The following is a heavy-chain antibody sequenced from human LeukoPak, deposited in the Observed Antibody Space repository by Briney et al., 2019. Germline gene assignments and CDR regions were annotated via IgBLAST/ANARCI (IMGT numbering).Heavy chain of an antibody. CDR1: GGTFSSYA. J-gene: IGHJ3*01. CDR3: ALLGGPTTTRDFDV. CDR2: MNPNSGNT. D-gene: IGHD5-24*01. V-gene: IGHV1-8*02. Sequence: GASVKVSCKASGGTFSSYAISWVRQATGQGLEWMGWMNPNSGNTGYAQKFQGRLTLTRDTSTSTVYMDLNSLRSDDTAVYYCALLGGPTTTRDFDVWGQGTMVTVSS.